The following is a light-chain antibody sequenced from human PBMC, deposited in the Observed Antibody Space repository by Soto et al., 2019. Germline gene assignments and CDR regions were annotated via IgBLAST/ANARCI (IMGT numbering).Light chain of an antibody. CDR3: NSYTRFSTYV. CDR2: EVT. J-gene: IGLJ1*01. Sequence: QSALTQPASVSGSPGQSITISCTLSISAVGLYYFVSWYQQHPFKAPTLLIYEVTYRPSGVSSRFSGSKSGNTASLTIPGLQAEDEADYYCNSYTRFSTYVFGTGTKVTVL. CDR1: ISAVGLYYF. V-gene: IGLV2-14*01.